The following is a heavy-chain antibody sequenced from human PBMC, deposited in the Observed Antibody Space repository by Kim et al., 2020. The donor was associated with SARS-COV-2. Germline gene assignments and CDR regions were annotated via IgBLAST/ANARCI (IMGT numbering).Heavy chain of an antibody. D-gene: IGHD4-17*01. J-gene: IGHJ3*02. CDR3: ARTLRTTVTRLRAFDI. V-gene: IGHV4-59*13. Sequence: SETLSLTCTVSGGSISGYYWSWIRQPPGKGLEWIGYIYYSGSTNYNPSLKSRVTLSVDTSRNQFSLKLYSVNAADTAVYYCARTLRTTVTRLRAFDIWG. CDR1: GGSISGYY. CDR2: IYYSGST.